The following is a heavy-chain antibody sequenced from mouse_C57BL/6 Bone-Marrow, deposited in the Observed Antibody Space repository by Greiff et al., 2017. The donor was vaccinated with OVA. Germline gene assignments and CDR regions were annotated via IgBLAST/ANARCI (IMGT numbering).Heavy chain of an antibody. Sequence: EVQGVESGPGMVKPSQSLSLTCTVTGYSITSGYDWHWIRHFPGNKLEWMGYISYSGSTNYNPSLKSRISITHDTSKNHFFLKLNSVTTEDTATDYCARERAFFYYGSRRGYFDVWGTGTTLTVSS. CDR3: ARERAFFYYGSRRGYFDV. V-gene: IGHV3-1*01. J-gene: IGHJ1*03. CDR2: ISYSGST. D-gene: IGHD1-1*01. CDR1: GYSITSGYD.